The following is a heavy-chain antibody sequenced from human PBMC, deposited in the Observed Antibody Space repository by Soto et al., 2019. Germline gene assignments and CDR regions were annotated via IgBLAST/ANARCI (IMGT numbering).Heavy chain of an antibody. CDR3: ARGKSRSIVGARHAFDI. CDR2: INPSGGST. V-gene: IGHV1-46*01. CDR1: GYTFTSYY. J-gene: IGHJ3*02. D-gene: IGHD1-26*01. Sequence: GASVKVSCKASGYTFTSYYMHWVRQAPGQGLEWMGIINPSGGSTSYAQKFQGRVTMTRDTSTSTVYMELSSLRSEDTAVYYCARGKSRSIVGARHAFDIWGQGTMVTVSS.